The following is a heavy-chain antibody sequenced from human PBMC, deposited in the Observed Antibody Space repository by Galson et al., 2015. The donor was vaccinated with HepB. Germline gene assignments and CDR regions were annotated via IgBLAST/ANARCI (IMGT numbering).Heavy chain of an antibody. Sequence: SVKVSCKASGYTFTGYYMHWVRQAPGKGLEWMGGFDPEDGETIYAQKFQGRVTMTEDTSTDTAYMELSSLRSEDTAVYYCATDHNLIAGPIAAAATYWYFDLWGRGTLVTVSS. V-gene: IGHV1-24*01. CDR2: FDPEDGET. D-gene: IGHD6-13*01. CDR1: GYTFTGYY. CDR3: ATDHNLIAGPIAAAATYWYFDL. J-gene: IGHJ2*01.